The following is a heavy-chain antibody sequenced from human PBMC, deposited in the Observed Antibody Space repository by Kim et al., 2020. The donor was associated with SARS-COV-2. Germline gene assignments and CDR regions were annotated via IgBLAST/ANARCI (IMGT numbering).Heavy chain of an antibody. V-gene: IGHV3-15*01. CDR3: TTTDEAPSIGKLLWFGEERGHAVGYFQN. Sequence: GGSLRLSCAASGFTFSNAWMSWVRQAPGKGLEWVGRIKSKTDGGTTDYAAPVKGRFTISRDDSKNTLYLQMNSLKTEDTAVYYCTTTDEAPSIGKLLWFGEERGHAVGYFQNWGQGTLVTVSS. CDR2: IKSKTDGGTT. J-gene: IGHJ1*01. D-gene: IGHD3-10*01. CDR1: GFTFSNAW.